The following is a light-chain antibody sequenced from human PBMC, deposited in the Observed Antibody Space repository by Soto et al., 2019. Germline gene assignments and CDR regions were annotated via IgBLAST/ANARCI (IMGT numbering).Light chain of an antibody. CDR3: QRYNDYQYI. J-gene: IGKJ2*01. CDR1: QSITTW. CDR2: KAT. V-gene: IGKV1-5*03. Sequence: IQMTQSPSTLSASVGDRVTITCRASQSITTWLAWYQQKPGKAPKLLIYKATNLQSGVPSRFSGSGSGTEFSLTISSLQPDDFATYYCQRYNDYQYIFGQGTKLEIK.